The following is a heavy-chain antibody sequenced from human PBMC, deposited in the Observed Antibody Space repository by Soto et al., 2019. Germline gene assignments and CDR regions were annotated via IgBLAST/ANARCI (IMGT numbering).Heavy chain of an antibody. CDR1: GFTFSSYG. CDR2: IWYDGSNK. D-gene: IGHD6-13*01. J-gene: IGHJ5*02. Sequence: GGSLRLSCAASGFTFSSYGMHWVRQAPGKGLEWVAVIWYDGSNKYYADSVKGRFTISRDNSKNTLYLQMNSLRAEDTAVYYCARDKHSSSWYPVDWFDPWGQGTLVTV. V-gene: IGHV3-33*01. CDR3: ARDKHSSSWYPVDWFDP.